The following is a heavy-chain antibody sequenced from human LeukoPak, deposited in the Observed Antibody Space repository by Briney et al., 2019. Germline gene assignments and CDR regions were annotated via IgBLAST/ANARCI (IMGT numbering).Heavy chain of an antibody. CDR2: IDPNSVGA. J-gene: IGHJ5*02. CDR3: ARDQDMSRDVVVSWFDP. CDR1: GYTFTGYY. Sequence: ASVKLSCTASGYTFTGYYMHWVRQGPGQGLDWMGWIDPNSVGANNAQKVHGKVTMTRYTSINTDYMELSMLRLDDTAASYCARDQDMSRDVVVSWFDPWGQGTLVTVSS. V-gene: IGHV1-2*02. D-gene: IGHD2-2*01.